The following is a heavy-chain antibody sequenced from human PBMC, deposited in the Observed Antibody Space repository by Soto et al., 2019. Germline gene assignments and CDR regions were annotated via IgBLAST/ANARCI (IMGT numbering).Heavy chain of an antibody. CDR2: IYSSGNT. V-gene: IGHV4-4*07. CDR3: ARGQRFSDWFDP. CDR1: GGTISGYY. J-gene: IGHJ5*02. D-gene: IGHD3-3*01. Sequence: PSETLYLTCSFSGGTISGYYCTWIRQPAGKGLEWIGRIYSSGNTKYNPSLQSRVTMSLDTSNNQFSLRLTSVTAADTAVYYCARGQRFSDWFDPWGQGTLVTVSS.